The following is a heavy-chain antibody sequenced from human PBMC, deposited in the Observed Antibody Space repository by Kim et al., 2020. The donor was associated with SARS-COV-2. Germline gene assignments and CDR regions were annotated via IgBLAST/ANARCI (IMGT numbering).Heavy chain of an antibody. J-gene: IGHJ3*02. D-gene: IGHD6-13*01. Sequence: ETLSLTCAVSGGSISSSNWWSWVRQPPGKGLEWIGEIYHSGSTNYNPSLKSRVTISVDKSKNQFSLKLSSVTAADTAVYYCARDPQLVRGAFDIWGQGTMVTVSS. V-gene: IGHV4-4*02. CDR3: ARDPQLVRGAFDI. CDR1: GGSISSSNW. CDR2: IYHSGST.